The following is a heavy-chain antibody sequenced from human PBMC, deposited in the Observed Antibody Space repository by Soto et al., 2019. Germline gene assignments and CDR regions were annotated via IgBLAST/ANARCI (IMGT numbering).Heavy chain of an antibody. V-gene: IGHV3-15*07. Sequence: EVQLVESGGGLVKPGGSLRLSCTASGFTFSHAWMNWVRQAPGKGLEWVGRIRSKSDGGTPDYAAPVKGRFSISRDDSNNTLYLQMNSLKTEDTAVYYCTTDLSARCSGGSCCDAFDIWGQGTMVTVSS. CDR2: IRSKSDGGTP. CDR3: TTDLSARCSGGSCCDAFDI. J-gene: IGHJ3*02. CDR1: GFTFSHAW. D-gene: IGHD2-15*01.